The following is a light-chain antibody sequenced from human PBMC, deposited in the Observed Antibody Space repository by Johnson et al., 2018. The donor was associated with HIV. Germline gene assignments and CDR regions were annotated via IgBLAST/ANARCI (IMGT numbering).Light chain of an antibody. Sequence: QSVLTQPPSVSAAPGQKVTISCSGSSSNIGNNYVSWYQQLPGTAPKLLIYDNNKRPSGIPDRFSGSKSGTSATLGITGLQTGDEADYYCGTWDSSLSYVFGTGTKVIVL. CDR1: SSNIGNNY. J-gene: IGLJ1*01. CDR2: DNN. CDR3: GTWDSSLSYV. V-gene: IGLV1-51*01.